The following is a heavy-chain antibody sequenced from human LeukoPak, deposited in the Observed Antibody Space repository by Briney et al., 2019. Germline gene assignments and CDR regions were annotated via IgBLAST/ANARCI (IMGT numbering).Heavy chain of an antibody. V-gene: IGHV3-7*01. J-gene: IGHJ4*02. CDR2: IKQDGSEK. D-gene: IGHD3-22*01. CDR3: ARDYDSSGYSGGFDY. Sequence: GGSLRLSCAASGFTFSSYWMSWVRQAPGKGLEWVANIKQDGSEKYYVDSVKGRFTISRDNAKNSLYLQMNSLRAEDTAVYYCARDYDSSGYSGGFDYWGQGTLVTVSS. CDR1: GFTFSSYW.